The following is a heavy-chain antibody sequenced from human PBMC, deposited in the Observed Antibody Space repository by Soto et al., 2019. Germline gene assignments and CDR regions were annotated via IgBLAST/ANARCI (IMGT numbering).Heavy chain of an antibody. J-gene: IGHJ4*02. CDR3: AREASYRSSWYHRFDV. V-gene: IGHV3-7*01. CDR2: IKQDGSEK. CDR1: GFTFGSYG. D-gene: IGHD6-13*01. Sequence: PGGSLRLSCAASGFTFGSYGMHWVRQAPGKGLEWVANIKQDGSEKYYVDSVKGRFTISRDNAKNSLYLQMNSLRAEDTAVYYCAREASYRSSWYHRFDVWGQGTLVTVSS.